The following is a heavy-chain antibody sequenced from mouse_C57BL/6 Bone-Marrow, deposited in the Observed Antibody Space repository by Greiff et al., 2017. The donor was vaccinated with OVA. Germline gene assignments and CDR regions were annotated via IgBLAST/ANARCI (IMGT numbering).Heavy chain of an antibody. J-gene: IGHJ3*01. D-gene: IGHD2-4*01. CDR2: IYPRDGST. CDR1: GYTFSDHT. CDR3: ARYDYGPFAY. V-gene: IGHV1-78*01. Sequence: QVQLQQSDAELVKPGASVKISCKVSGYTFSDHTIHWMKQRPEQGLVWIGYIYPRDGSTKYNEKFKGKATLTAGKSSSTGYVQLNSLSSEDSAVYVCARYDYGPFAYWGQGTLVTVSA.